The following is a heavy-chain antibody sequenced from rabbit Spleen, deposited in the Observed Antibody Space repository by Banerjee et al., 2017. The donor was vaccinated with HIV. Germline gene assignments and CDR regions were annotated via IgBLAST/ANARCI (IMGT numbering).Heavy chain of an antibody. Sequence: QEQLVESGGGLVKPEGSLKLSCTASGFSFSNKAVMCWVRQAPGKGLEWIACINIVTGKSVYSSWAKGRFFMSRTSSTPVTLQMTSLTAADTATYFCERDLVAVIGWNFNLWVPGTLVTVS. CDR3: ERDLVAVIGWNFNL. CDR2: INIVTGKS. V-gene: IGHV1S45*01. J-gene: IGHJ4*01. CDR1: GFSFSNKAV. D-gene: IGHD1-1*01.